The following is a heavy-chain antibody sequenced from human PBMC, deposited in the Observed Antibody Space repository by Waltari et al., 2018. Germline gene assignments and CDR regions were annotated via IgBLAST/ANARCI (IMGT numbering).Heavy chain of an antibody. CDR3: ARNLYGSGSYPDY. D-gene: IGHD3-10*01. CDR1: GGTFSSST. CDR2: IIPILGIA. Sequence: QVQLVQSGAEVKKPGSSVKVSCKASGGTFSSSTISWVRRAPGQGLEWMGRIIPILGIANYAQKFQGRVTITADKSTSTAYMELSSLRSEDTAVYYCARNLYGSGSYPDYWGQGTLVTVSS. V-gene: IGHV1-69*02. J-gene: IGHJ4*02.